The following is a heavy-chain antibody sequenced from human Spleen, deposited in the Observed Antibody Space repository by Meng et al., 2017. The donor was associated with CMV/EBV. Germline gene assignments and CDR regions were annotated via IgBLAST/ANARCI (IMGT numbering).Heavy chain of an antibody. Sequence: GGSLRLSCAASGFTVSSNYMSWVRQAPGKGLEWVSVIYSGGSTYYADSVKGRFTISRDNAKNSLYLQMDSLRAEDTAVYYCARNFLYCSSTTCYISNMDVWGQGTTVTVSS. CDR3: ARNFLYCSSTTCYISNMDV. J-gene: IGHJ6*02. CDR2: IYSGGST. V-gene: IGHV3-53*01. CDR1: GFTVSSNY. D-gene: IGHD2-2*02.